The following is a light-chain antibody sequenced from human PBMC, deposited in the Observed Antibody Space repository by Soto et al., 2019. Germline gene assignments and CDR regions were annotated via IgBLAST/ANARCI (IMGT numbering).Light chain of an antibody. J-gene: IGKJ2*01. V-gene: IGKV3-15*01. CDR1: QSVGSN. CDR3: QQYDKWPYT. CDR2: GAF. Sequence: EIGLTQSPATLSVSTGERATLSCRTSQSVGSNLAWYQQKPGQAPRLLIYGAFIRAPGFPVTVRGTGSGSAFTITITSLQSEDGALYYCQQYDKWPYTVGQGTNLEIK.